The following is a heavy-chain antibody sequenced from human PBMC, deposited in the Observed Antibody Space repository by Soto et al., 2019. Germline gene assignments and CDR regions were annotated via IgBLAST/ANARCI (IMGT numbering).Heavy chain of an antibody. CDR3: ARMEWPKGYYYYYMDV. D-gene: IGHD3-3*01. CDR1: GGSISSYY. V-gene: IGHV4-59*08. J-gene: IGHJ6*03. Sequence: SETLSLTCTVSGGSISSYYWSWIRQPPGKGLEWIGYIYYSGSTNYNPSLKSRVTISVDTSKNQFSLKLSSVTAADTAVYYCARMEWPKGYYYYYMDVWGKGTTVTVSS. CDR2: IYYSGST.